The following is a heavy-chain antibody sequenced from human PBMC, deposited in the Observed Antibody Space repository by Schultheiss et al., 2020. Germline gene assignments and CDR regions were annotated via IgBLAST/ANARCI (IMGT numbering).Heavy chain of an antibody. D-gene: IGHD3-10*01. CDR2: INPNSGGT. J-gene: IGHJ3*02. CDR3: ATDSGSLGIIYLDAFDI. CDR1: GYTFTGYY. Sequence: ASVKVSCKASGYTFTGYYMHWVRQAPGQGLEWMGWINPNSGGTNYAQKFQGRVTMTEDTSTDTAYMELSSLRSEDTAVYYCATDSGSLGIIYLDAFDIWGPGTMVTVAS. V-gene: IGHV1-2*02.